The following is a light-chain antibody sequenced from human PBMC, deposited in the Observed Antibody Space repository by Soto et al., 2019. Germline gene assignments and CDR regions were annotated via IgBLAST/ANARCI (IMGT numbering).Light chain of an antibody. CDR2: LNSDGSH. Sequence: QAVVTQSPSASASLGASVKLTCTLSSGHSTYAIAWHQQQPEKGPRYLMKLNSDGSHSKGDGIPDRFSGSTSGAERYLTISSLQSEDEADYSCQTWGTGIQVFGGGTQLTVL. J-gene: IGLJ2*01. CDR1: SGHSTYA. CDR3: QTWGTGIQV. V-gene: IGLV4-69*01.